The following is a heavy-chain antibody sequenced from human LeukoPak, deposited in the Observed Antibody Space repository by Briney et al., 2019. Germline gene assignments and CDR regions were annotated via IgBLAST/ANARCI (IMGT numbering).Heavy chain of an antibody. V-gene: IGHV5-51*01. CDR2: IYPGDSDT. CDR1: RYSFTSYW. Sequence: GESLKISCKGSRYSFTSYWIGWVRQMPGKGLGWMGIIYPGDSDTRYSPSFQGQVTISAHKSISTAYLQWSSLKASDTAMYYCARWGLFDAFDIWGQGTMGTVSS. CDR3: ARWGLFDAFDI. J-gene: IGHJ3*02. D-gene: IGHD3-16*01.